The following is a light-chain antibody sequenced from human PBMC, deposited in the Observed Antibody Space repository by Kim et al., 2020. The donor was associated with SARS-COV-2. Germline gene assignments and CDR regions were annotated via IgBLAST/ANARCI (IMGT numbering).Light chain of an antibody. CDR1: SGSIVSDF. Sequence: GNTVIISCTRSSGSIVSDFVQWFQQRPGSSPTTVIYEDHKRPSGVPDRFSGSVDSSSNSASLTISGLRTEDEADYYCQSYDDNIWVFGGGTKVTVL. V-gene: IGLV6-57*01. J-gene: IGLJ3*02. CDR3: QSYDDNIWV. CDR2: EDH.